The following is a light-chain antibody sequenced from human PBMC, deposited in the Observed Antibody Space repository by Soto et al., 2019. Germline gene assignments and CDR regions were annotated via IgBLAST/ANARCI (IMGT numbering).Light chain of an antibody. CDR3: QQYTKSAAIT. CDR1: QNLYRNY. CDR2: GAA. Sequence: VLTQSPGTLSLSPGERATLSCRASQNLYRNYLAWYQQKPGQSPRLLIYGAATRATGIPVRFSGSGSGTDFTLTISRLEPEDFAVYYCQQYTKSAAITFGQGTRPDIK. V-gene: IGKV3-20*01. J-gene: IGKJ5*01.